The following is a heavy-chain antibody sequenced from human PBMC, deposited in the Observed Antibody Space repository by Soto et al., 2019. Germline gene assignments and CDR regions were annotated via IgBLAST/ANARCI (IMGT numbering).Heavy chain of an antibody. CDR1: QISSSSYW. V-gene: IGHV3-7*01. Sequence: EEQLVESGGGLVQPGGSLKLSCVVSQISSSSYWMTWVRQAPGKGLECVANINQDGSEKYYEDSVKGRFTISRDNTKNSLYLHMNSLRAEDTAVYCCATDLNWPNYWGHGTLVAVSS. D-gene: IGHD1-20*01. CDR2: INQDGSEK. J-gene: IGHJ4*01. CDR3: ATDLNWPNY.